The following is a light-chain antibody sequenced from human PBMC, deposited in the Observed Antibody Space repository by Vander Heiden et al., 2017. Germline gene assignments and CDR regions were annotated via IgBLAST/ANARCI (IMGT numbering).Light chain of an antibody. V-gene: IGKV3-15*01. Sequence: EIVMTQSPATLSVSPGERATLSCRASQSVSSNLAWYQQKPGQAPRLLIYGASTRDTGIPARFSGSGYGTEFTLTISSRQSEDFAVYYCQQNKNWPLYTFGQGTKMEIK. CDR3: QQNKNWPLYT. J-gene: IGKJ2*01. CDR1: QSVSSN. CDR2: GAS.